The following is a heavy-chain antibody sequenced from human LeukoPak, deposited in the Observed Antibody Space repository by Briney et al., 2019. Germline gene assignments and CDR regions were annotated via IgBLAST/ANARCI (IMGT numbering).Heavy chain of an antibody. J-gene: IGHJ3*02. Sequence: KASETLSLTCTVSGDSISSSNYYWGWIRQPPGKELEWIGTIYYSGSTYYNPSLKSRVTISVDTSKHQFSLRLSSVTAADTAVYYCARLGTIFGVASNAFDIWGQGTMVTVSS. D-gene: IGHD3-3*01. V-gene: IGHV4-39*01. CDR2: IYYSGST. CDR1: GDSISSSNYY. CDR3: ARLGTIFGVASNAFDI.